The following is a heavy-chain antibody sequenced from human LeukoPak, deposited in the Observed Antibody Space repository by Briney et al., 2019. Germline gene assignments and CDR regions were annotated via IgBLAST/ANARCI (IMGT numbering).Heavy chain of an antibody. Sequence: SETLSLTCTVSGGSISSGSYYWSWIRQPAGKGLEWIGRIYTSGSTNYNPSLKSRVIISVDTSKNQFSLELSSVTAADTAVYYCARQTGSGLFILPGGQGTLVTVSS. V-gene: IGHV4-61*02. CDR1: GGSISSGSYY. CDR2: IYTSGST. CDR3: ARQTGSGLFILP. J-gene: IGHJ4*02. D-gene: IGHD3/OR15-3a*01.